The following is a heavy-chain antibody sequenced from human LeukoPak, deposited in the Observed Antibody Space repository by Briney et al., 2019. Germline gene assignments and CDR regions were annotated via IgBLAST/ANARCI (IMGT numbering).Heavy chain of an antibody. J-gene: IGHJ4*02. D-gene: IGHD6-6*01. CDR3: TRTLIEYSVSSCYFDY. Sequence: GGSLRLSCAASGFTYTKHAMHWVRQAPGKGLEWVAVISYDGSNKKYADSVKGRFTISRDNSKNTLYLQMNSLRAEDTAVYYCTRTLIEYSVSSCYFDYWGQGTLVTVSS. V-gene: IGHV3-30*04. CDR1: GFTYTKHA. CDR2: ISYDGSNK.